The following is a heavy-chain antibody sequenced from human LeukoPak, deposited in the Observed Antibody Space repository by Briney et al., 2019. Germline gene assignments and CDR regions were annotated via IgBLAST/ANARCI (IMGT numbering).Heavy chain of an antibody. J-gene: IGHJ4*02. CDR3: TRGGWLRYYFDY. Sequence: GGSLRLSCAASGFIFSNAWMSWVRQAPGKGLEWVGRIKSKTDGGTTDYAAPVKGRFTISRDDSKNTLYLQMNSLKTEDTAIYYCTRGGWLRYYFDYWGQGTLVTVSS. D-gene: IGHD5-24*01. CDR1: GFIFSNAW. CDR2: IKSKTDGGTT. V-gene: IGHV3-15*01.